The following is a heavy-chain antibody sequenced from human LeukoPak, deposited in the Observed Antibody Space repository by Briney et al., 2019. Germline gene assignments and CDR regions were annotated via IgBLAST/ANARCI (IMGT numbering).Heavy chain of an antibody. Sequence: SETLSLTCTVSGGSISSGGYYWSWIRQHPGKGLEWIGYIYYSGSTYYNPSLKSRVTISVDTSKNQFSLKLSSVTAADTAVYYCARKEMGYCSGGSCYGRWWFDPWGQGTLVTVSS. J-gene: IGHJ5*02. V-gene: IGHV4-31*03. CDR3: ARKEMGYCSGGSCYGRWWFDP. CDR1: GGSISSGGYY. CDR2: IYYSGST. D-gene: IGHD2-15*01.